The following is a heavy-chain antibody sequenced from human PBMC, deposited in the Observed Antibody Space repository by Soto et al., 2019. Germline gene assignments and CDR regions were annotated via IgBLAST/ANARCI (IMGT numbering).Heavy chain of an antibody. CDR2: ISWNSGSI. D-gene: IGHD6-13*01. J-gene: IGHJ4*02. V-gene: IGHV3-9*01. CDR1: GFTFGDYA. Sequence: GGSLRLSCAASGFTFGDYAMHWVRQAPGKGLEWVSGISWNSGSIGYADSVKGRFTISRDNAKNSLYLQMNSLRAEDTALYYCAKETLAAAALPAFDYWGQGTLVTVSS. CDR3: AKETLAAAALPAFDY.